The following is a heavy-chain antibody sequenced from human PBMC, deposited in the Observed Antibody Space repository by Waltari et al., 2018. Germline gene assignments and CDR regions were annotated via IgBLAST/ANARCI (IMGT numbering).Heavy chain of an antibody. V-gene: IGHV3-30*02. Sequence: QAQLVESGGGVVHPGGSLRLSCTASGFSFRSYGMHWVRQTPGKGLEWVAFIRYDGSDKYYADSVKGRFTISRDTSKNTLYLQMNSLRSEDTAVYYFASGGKIVVVPADYWGQGTLVTVSS. D-gene: IGHD2-2*01. CDR3: ASGGKIVVVPADY. CDR1: GFSFRSYG. J-gene: IGHJ4*02. CDR2: IRYDGSDK.